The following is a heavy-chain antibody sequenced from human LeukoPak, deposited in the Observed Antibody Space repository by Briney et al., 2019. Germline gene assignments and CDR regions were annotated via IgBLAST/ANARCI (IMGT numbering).Heavy chain of an antibody. V-gene: IGHV3-23*01. CDR3: AKDRGGSDY. D-gene: IGHD1-26*01. CDR2: ISGSGGST. J-gene: IGHJ4*02. Sequence: GGSLRLSCAGSGFTFSSYAMSWVRQAPGKGLEWVSAISGSGGSTYYADSVKGRFTVTRDNSKNTLYLQLNSLRAEDTAVYYCAKDRGGSDYWGQGTLVTVSS. CDR1: GFTFSSYA.